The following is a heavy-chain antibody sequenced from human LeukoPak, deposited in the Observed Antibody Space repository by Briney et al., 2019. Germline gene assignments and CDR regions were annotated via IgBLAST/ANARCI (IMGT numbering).Heavy chain of an antibody. V-gene: IGHV3-23*01. J-gene: IGHJ4*02. CDR1: GFTFSSYA. D-gene: IGHD2-15*01. CDR2: ISGSGSST. CDR3: AKRAPYCSGGSCYVPYDH. Sequence: GGSLRLSCAASGFTFSSYALSWVRQAPGKGLEWVSLISGSGSSTYYAGSVKGRFTISRDNSKNTLYLQMNTLRAEDTAVYYCAKRAPYCSGGSCYVPYDHWGQGTLVTVSS.